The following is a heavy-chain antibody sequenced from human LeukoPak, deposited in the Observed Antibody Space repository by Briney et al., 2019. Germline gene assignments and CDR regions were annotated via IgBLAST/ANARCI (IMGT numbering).Heavy chain of an antibody. D-gene: IGHD3-10*01. J-gene: IGHJ3*02. CDR1: GYTFTTYY. CDR3: AREHRWYGVRGAFDI. CDR2: IIPIFGTA. Sequence: SVKVSCKASGYTFTTYYIHWVRQAPGQGLEWMGGIIPIFGTANYAQKFQGRVTITADESTSTAYMELSSLRSEDTAVYYCAREHRWYGVRGAFDIWGQGTMVTVSS. V-gene: IGHV1-69*13.